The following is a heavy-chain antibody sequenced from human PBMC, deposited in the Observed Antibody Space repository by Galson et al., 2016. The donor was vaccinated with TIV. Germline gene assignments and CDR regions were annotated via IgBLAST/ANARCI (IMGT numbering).Heavy chain of an antibody. V-gene: IGHV1-69*13. Sequence: SVKVSCKASGGSLANYAFNWVRQAPGQGLEWMGGILPISQTSNYAQNFLGRVTFTADASSTTVYMELSSLTSGDTAVYYCARDVPCGGACYYFDYWGQGTLVTVS. D-gene: IGHD3-10*01. CDR3: ARDVPCGGACYYFDY. J-gene: IGHJ4*02. CDR1: GGSLANYA. CDR2: ILPISQTS.